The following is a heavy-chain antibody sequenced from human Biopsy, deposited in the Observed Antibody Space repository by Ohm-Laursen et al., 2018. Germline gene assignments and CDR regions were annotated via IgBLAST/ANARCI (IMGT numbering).Heavy chain of an antibody. V-gene: IGHV1-18*01. CDR1: GYTFSSYG. J-gene: IGHJ6*02. CDR2: ISAYNGNR. Sequence: GASVKVSCKASGYTFSSYGISWVRQAPGQGLEWMGWISAYNGNRNYAQKFQGRVTMTTDTSTSTAYMELRSLRSDDTAVYFCAREEDNSGYDYYGMDVWGQGTTVTVS. D-gene: IGHD3-22*01. CDR3: AREEDNSGYDYYGMDV.